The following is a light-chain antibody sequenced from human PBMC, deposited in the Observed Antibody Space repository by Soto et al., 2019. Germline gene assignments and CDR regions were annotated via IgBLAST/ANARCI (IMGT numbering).Light chain of an antibody. CDR1: SSDVGAYNY. J-gene: IGLJ3*02. CDR3: ISYAGSSIWV. Sequence: QSVLTQPPSASGSPGQSVTISCTGTSSDVGAYNYVSWYQQHPGKAPKLMIYDVSKRPSGVPDRFSGSKSGNTASLTVSGLQAADEADYYCISYAGSSIWVFGGGTKVTVL. CDR2: DVS. V-gene: IGLV2-8*01.